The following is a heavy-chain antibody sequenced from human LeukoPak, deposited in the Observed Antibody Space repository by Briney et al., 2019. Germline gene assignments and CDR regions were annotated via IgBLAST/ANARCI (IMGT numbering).Heavy chain of an antibody. J-gene: IGHJ4*02. CDR3: ARVSYYYDSSGYYYSRTFDY. CDR2: IYYSGST. V-gene: IGHV4-59*08. CDR1: GGSISSYY. D-gene: IGHD3-22*01. Sequence: SETLSLTCTVSGGSISSYYWSWIRQPPGKGLEWIGYIYYSGSTNYNPSLKSRVTISVDMSKNQFSLKLSSVTAADTAVYYCARVSYYYDSSGYYYSRTFDYWGQGTLVTVSS.